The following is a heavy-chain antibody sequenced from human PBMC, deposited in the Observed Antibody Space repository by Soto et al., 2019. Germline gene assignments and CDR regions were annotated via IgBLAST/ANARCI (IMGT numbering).Heavy chain of an antibody. CDR2: IIPIFGTA. CDR1: GATFPSSP. CDR3: ASPLYSSSSMDYGMDV. V-gene: IGHV1-69*06. D-gene: IGHD6-6*01. J-gene: IGHJ6*02. Sequence: GASVTVSSTASGATFPSSPIRWGQQPPGQGLEWMGGIIPIFGTANYAQKFQGRVTITADKSTSTDYMELSSLRSEDTAVYYGASPLYSSSSMDYGMDVWGQGTMVTVSS.